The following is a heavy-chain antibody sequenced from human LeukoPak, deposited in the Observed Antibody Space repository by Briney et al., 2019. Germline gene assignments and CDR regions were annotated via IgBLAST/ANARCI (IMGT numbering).Heavy chain of an antibody. CDR1: GYTFTGYY. CDR2: INPNSGNT. Sequence: ASVKVSCKASGYTFTGYYMHWVRQAPGQGLEWMGWINPNSGNTGYAQKFQGRVTMTRNTSISTAYMELSSLRSEDTAVYYCARFWSGYPAYYYYYGMDVWGQGTTVTVSS. V-gene: IGHV1-8*02. J-gene: IGHJ6*02. D-gene: IGHD3-3*01. CDR3: ARFWSGYPAYYYYYGMDV.